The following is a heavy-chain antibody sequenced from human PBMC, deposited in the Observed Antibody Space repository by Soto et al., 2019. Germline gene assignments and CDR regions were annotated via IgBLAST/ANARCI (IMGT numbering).Heavy chain of an antibody. V-gene: IGHV5-51*01. J-gene: IGHJ4*02. CDR2: IYPGDSDT. CDR1: GYTFTSYW. CDR3: ARPGSIGHSAPFDY. Sequence: EVQLVQSGAEVKKPGDYLKISCKGSGYTFTSYWIGWVRQMPGKGLGWMGIIYPGDSDTRYSPSFQGPVTISSDKSINTAYLQWNSLKASDSARYYCARPGSIGHSAPFDYWGQGTLVTVSS. D-gene: IGHD6-19*01.